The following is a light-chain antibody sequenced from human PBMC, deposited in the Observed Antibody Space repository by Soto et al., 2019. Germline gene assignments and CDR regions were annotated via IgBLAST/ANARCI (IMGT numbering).Light chain of an antibody. CDR1: EGIRND. V-gene: IGKV1-17*01. CDR2: AAS. CDR3: QQANSFPWT. Sequence: DIHMTQSPSSLSASVGDRVTITCRASEGIRNDLGWYQQKPGKAPKLLIYAASSLQSGVPSRFSGSGSGTDFTLTISGLQPEDLATYYCQQANSFPWTFGQGTKVDIK. J-gene: IGKJ1*01.